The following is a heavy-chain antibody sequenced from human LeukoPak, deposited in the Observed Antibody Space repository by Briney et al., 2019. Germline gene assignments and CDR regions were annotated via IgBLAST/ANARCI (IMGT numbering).Heavy chain of an antibody. Sequence: SETLSLTCAVYGGSFSSYYWSWIRQPPGKGLEWIGEINHSGSTNYNPSLKSRVTISVDTSKNQFSLKLSSVTAADTAVYYCASSRVRLYCDYWGQGTLVTVSS. CDR2: INHSGST. V-gene: IGHV4-34*01. D-gene: IGHD2-2*02. CDR1: GGSFSSYY. J-gene: IGHJ4*02. CDR3: ASSRVRLYCDY.